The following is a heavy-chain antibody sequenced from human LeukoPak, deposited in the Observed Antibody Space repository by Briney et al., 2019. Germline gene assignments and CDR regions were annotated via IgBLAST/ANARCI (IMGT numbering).Heavy chain of an antibody. CDR3: ARQRRDGYNSAFDI. Sequence: GEALKIPCKGSGYSFTSYWIGWVRQMPGKGLEWMGIIYPGDSDTRHSPSFQGQVTISADKSISTAYLQWSSLKASDTAMYYCARQRRDGYNSAFDIWGQGTMVTVSS. D-gene: IGHD5-24*01. J-gene: IGHJ3*02. V-gene: IGHV5-51*01. CDR1: GYSFTSYW. CDR2: IYPGDSDT.